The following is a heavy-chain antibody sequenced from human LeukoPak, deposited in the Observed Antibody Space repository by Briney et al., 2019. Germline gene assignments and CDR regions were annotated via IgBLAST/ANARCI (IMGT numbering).Heavy chain of an antibody. CDR1: GGTFSSYA. Sequence: SVKVSCKASGGTFSSYAISWVRQAPGQGLEWMGRIIPIFGIANYAQKFQGRVTITADKSTSTAYMELSSLRSEDTAVYYCARGGATYSSSLSPRPYYYFDYWGQGTLVTVSS. V-gene: IGHV1-69*04. CDR3: ARGGATYSSSLSPRPYYYFDY. CDR2: IIPIFGIA. J-gene: IGHJ4*02. D-gene: IGHD6-6*01.